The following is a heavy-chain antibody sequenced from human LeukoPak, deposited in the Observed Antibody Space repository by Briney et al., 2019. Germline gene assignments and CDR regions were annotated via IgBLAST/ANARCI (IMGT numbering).Heavy chain of an antibody. Sequence: GGSLRLSCAASGFTFSNYALHWVRQAPGKGLEYVSAISSNGDATFYANSVKGRFTISRDDSKNTLYLQMGSLRAEDMAVYYCVRVGNYREFDYWGQGTLVTVSS. CDR3: VRVGNYREFDY. CDR1: GFTFSNYA. V-gene: IGHV3-64*01. J-gene: IGHJ4*02. CDR2: ISSNGDAT. D-gene: IGHD1-7*01.